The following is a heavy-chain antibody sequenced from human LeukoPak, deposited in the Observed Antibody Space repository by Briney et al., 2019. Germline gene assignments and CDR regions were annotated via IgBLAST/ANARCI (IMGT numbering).Heavy chain of an antibody. CDR2: ISSDGSNK. J-gene: IGHJ4*02. D-gene: IGHD5-18*01. V-gene: IGHV3-30*04. CDR1: TFTFSSYA. CDR3: ARDGVSGGYSYGYWGFGY. Sequence: GRSLRLSCAASTFTFSSYAMHWVRQAPGKGLEWVTVISSDGSNKYYADSVKGRFTISRDNAKNSLYLQMNSLRAEDTAVYYCARDGVSGGYSYGYWGFGYWGQGTLVTVSS.